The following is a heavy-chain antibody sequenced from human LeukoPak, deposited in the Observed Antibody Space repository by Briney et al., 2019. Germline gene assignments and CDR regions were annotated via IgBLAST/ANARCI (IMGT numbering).Heavy chain of an antibody. CDR1: GFTFSSYG. V-gene: IGHV3-30*18. D-gene: IGHD1-1*01. CDR3: AKSLGTDADY. CDR2: ISYDGSNK. Sequence: GGSLRLSCAASGFTFSSYGMHWVRQAPGKGLEWVAVISYDGSNKYYADSVKGRFTISRDNSKNTLYLQMNSLRAEDTAVYYCAKSLGTDADYWGQGTLVTVSS. J-gene: IGHJ4*02.